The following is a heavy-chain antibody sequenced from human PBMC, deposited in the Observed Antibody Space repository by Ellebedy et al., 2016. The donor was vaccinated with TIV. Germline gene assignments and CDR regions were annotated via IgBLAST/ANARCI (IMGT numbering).Heavy chain of an antibody. D-gene: IGHD3-10*01. V-gene: IGHV1-3*04. CDR1: GYTFTSYA. J-gene: IGHJ5*02. Sequence: AASVKVSCKASGYTFTSYAIHWVRQAPGQSLEWMGWINTGNGNPKYSQKFQGRVTITRDTSASTASPELSSLTSEDTAVYYCARQADYYSGSGTHWFDPWGQGTLVTVSS. CDR3: ARQADYYSGSGTHWFDP. CDR2: INTGNGNP.